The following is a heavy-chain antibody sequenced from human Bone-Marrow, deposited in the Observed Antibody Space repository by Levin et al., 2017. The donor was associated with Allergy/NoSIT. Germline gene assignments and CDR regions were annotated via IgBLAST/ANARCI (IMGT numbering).Heavy chain of an antibody. D-gene: IGHD3-3*01. V-gene: IGHV3-33*01. CDR2: IWYDGSNK. CDR1: GFTFSSYG. Sequence: PGGSLRLSCAASGFTFSSYGMHWVRQAPGKGLEWVAVIWYDGSNKYYADSVKGRFTISRDNSKNTLYLQMNSLRAEDTAVYYCARDHHYDFWSGSYTPGGYYYYMDVWGKGTTVTVSS. CDR3: ARDHHYDFWSGSYTPGGYYYYMDV. J-gene: IGHJ6*03.